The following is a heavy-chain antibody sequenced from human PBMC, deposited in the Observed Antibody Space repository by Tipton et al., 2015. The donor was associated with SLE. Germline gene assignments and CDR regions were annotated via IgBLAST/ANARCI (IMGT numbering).Heavy chain of an antibody. CDR3: ARDRRGWYFDL. D-gene: IGHD3-10*01. J-gene: IGHJ2*01. CDR1: GGSIRSSRHF. V-gene: IGHV4-39*07. CDR2: LYYSGNT. Sequence: LRLSCTVSGGSIRSSRHFWGWIRQPPGKGLEWIGVLYYSGNTYYNPSLKSPVTLSIDTSKNQFSLKLSSVTAADTAVYYCARDRRGWYFDLWGRGTLVTVSS.